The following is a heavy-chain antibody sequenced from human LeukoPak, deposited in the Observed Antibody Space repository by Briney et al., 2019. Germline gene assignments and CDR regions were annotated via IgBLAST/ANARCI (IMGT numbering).Heavy chain of an antibody. CDR2: ISAYNGNT. CDR1: GYTFTSYG. V-gene: IGHV1-18*01. Sequence: ASVKVSCKASGYTFTSYGISWVRQAPGQGLEWMGWISAYNGNTNHARKLQGRVTMTTDTSTSTADMELRSLRSDDTAVYYCARVVVQWQPYYYYMDVWGKGTTVTVSS. D-gene: IGHD6-19*01. J-gene: IGHJ6*03. CDR3: ARVVVQWQPYYYYMDV.